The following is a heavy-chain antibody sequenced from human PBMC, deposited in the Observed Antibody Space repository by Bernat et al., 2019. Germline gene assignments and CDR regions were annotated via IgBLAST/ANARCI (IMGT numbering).Heavy chain of an antibody. CDR2: IKQDGSEK. D-gene: IGHD3-10*01. CDR1: GFTFSGQW. CDR3: ATDVGAD. J-gene: IGHJ4*02. V-gene: IGHV3-7*03. Sequence: EVQLVESGGDLVQPGGSPRLSCAASGFTFSGQWMTWVRQAPGKGLEWVANIKQDGSEKYYVDSVKGRFTISRDNAKNSLYLQMNSLRAEDTAVYYCATDVGADWGQGTLVTVSS.